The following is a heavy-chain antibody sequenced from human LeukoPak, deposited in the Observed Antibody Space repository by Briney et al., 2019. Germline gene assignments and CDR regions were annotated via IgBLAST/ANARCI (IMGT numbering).Heavy chain of an antibody. CDR3: ARDLAAAGKYFQH. CDR1: GGSISSSSYY. CDR2: IYYSGST. V-gene: IGHV4-39*07. Sequence: SGTLSLTCTVSGGSISSSSYYWGWIRQPPGKGLEWIGSIYYSGSTYYNPSLKSRVTISVDTSKNQFSLKLSSVTAADTAVYYCARDLAAAGKYFQHWGQGTLVTVSS. J-gene: IGHJ1*01. D-gene: IGHD6-13*01.